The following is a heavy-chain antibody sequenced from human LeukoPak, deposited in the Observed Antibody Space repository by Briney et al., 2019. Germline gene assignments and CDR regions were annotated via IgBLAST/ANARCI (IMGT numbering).Heavy chain of an antibody. D-gene: IGHD6-19*01. CDR3: AKDIRAVAGSSAFDY. J-gene: IGHJ4*02. V-gene: IGHV3-23*01. CDR2: ISGSGGST. CDR1: GFTFRSYG. Sequence: GGTLRLSCAASGFTFRSYGMSWVRQAPGKGLEWVSAISGSGGSTNYADSVKGRFTISRDNAKNSLYLQMNSLRAEDTALYYCAKDIRAVAGSSAFDYWGQGTLVTVSS.